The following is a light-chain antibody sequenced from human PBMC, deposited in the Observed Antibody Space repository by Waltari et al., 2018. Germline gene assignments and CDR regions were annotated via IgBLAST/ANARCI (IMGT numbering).Light chain of an antibody. CDR3: QTGGHGTWV. J-gene: IGLJ3*02. V-gene: IGLV4-69*01. Sequence: QLVVTQSPSASASLGASVKLTCTLSSGHSSNIIAWLQQQPEKGPGYLMKVNSDGSHSRGDVIPDRFSGSSSGAERHLTISSLQAEDEADYYCQTGGHGTWVFGGGTKLTVL. CDR2: VNSDGSH. CDR1: SGHSSNI.